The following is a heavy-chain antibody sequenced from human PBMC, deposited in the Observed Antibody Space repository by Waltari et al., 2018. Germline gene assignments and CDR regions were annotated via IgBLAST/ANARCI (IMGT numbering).Heavy chain of an antibody. V-gene: IGHV4-39*07. CDR1: GGSISSSSYY. J-gene: IGHJ6*02. D-gene: IGHD6-13*01. Sequence: QLQLQESGPGLVKPSENLSLTCTVSGGSISSSSYYWGWIRQPPGQGLEWIESLYYSGSTYYNPSLKSRVTISVDTSKNQFSRKLSSVTATDTAVYYCASSYSSSWYYYYYGMDVWGQGTTVTVSS. CDR2: LYYSGST. CDR3: ASSYSSSWYYYYYGMDV.